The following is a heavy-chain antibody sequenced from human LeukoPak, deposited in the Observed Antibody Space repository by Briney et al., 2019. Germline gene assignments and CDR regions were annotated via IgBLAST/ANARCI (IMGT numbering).Heavy chain of an antibody. Sequence: GGSLRLSCAASEFTFSSYAMQWVRQAPGKGLEWVSGISASGGNTYYADSVKGRYTISRDNSKNTLYLQMNTLKAEDTAVYYCAKAFRYSNRRDAFDIWGQGTMVTVSS. CDR2: ISASGGNT. CDR1: EFTFSSYA. V-gene: IGHV3-23*01. D-gene: IGHD6-13*01. CDR3: AKAFRYSNRRDAFDI. J-gene: IGHJ3*02.